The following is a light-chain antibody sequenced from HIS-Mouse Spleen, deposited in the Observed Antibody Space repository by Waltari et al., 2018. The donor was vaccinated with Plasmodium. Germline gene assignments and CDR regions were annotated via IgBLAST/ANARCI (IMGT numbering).Light chain of an antibody. CDR1: SRYVGGYNY. Sequence: QSALTQPPSASGSPGQSVTISCTGPSRYVGGYNYVSWYQQHPGQAPKLRIYEVSKRPSGVPDRFSGSKSGNTASLTVSGLQAEDEADYYCSSYAGSNNYVFGTGTKVTVL. V-gene: IGLV2-8*01. CDR3: SSYAGSNNYV. J-gene: IGLJ1*01. CDR2: EVS.